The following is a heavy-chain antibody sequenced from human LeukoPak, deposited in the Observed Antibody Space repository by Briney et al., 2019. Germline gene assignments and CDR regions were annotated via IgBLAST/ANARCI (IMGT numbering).Heavy chain of an antibody. D-gene: IGHD5-18*01. CDR1: GGTFSSYA. V-gene: IGHV1-69*06. CDR2: IIPIFGTA. J-gene: IGHJ6*03. Sequence: VASVKVSCKASGGTFSSYAISWVRQAPGQGLEWMGGIIPIFGTANYAQKFQGRVTITADKSTSTAYMELSSLRSEDTAVYYCARAPPSVQLWSLCYYYYMDVWGKGTTVTVSS. CDR3: ARAPPSVQLWSLCYYYYMDV.